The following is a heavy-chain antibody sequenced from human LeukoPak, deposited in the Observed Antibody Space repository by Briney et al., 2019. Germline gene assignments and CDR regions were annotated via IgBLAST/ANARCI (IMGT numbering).Heavy chain of an antibody. J-gene: IGHJ5*02. CDR1: GGSFSGYY. CDR3: ARSETDYGDLLGYWFDP. D-gene: IGHD4-17*01. Sequence: SETLSLTCAVYGGSFSGYYWSWIRQPPGKGLEWIGEINHSGSTNYNPSLKSRVTISVDTSKNQFSLKLSSVTAADTAVYYCARSETDYGDLLGYWFDPWGQGTLVTASS. CDR2: INHSGST. V-gene: IGHV4-34*01.